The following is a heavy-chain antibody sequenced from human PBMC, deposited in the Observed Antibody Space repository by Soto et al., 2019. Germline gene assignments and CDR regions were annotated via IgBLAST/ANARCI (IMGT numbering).Heavy chain of an antibody. CDR2: ISYDGSNK. Sequence: LRLSCAASGFTFSSYAMHWVRQAPGKGLEWVAVISYDGSNKYYADSVKGRFTISRDNSKNTLYLQMNSLRAEDTAVYYCAREGATYFDYWGQGTLVTVSS. CDR3: AREGATYFDY. CDR1: GFTFSSYA. D-gene: IGHD1-26*01. V-gene: IGHV3-30-3*01. J-gene: IGHJ4*02.